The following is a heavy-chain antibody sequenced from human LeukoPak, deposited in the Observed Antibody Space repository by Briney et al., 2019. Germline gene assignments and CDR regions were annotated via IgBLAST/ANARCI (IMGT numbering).Heavy chain of an antibody. V-gene: IGHV3-30*18. J-gene: IGHJ4*02. CDR2: ISYDGSNK. D-gene: IGHD1-26*01. CDR3: AKDSGSYPDLDY. Sequence: SGRSLRPSCAASGFTFSSYGMHWVRQAPGKGLEWVAVISYDGSNKYYADSVKGRFTISRDNSKNTLYLQMNSLRAEDTAVYYCAKDSGSYPDLDYWGQGTLVTVSS. CDR1: GFTFSSYG.